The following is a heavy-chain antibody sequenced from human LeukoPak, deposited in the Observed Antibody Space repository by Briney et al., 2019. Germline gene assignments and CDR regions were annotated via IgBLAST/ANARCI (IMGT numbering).Heavy chain of an antibody. CDR2: INWNGDST. J-gene: IGHJ4*02. CDR3: ARDRYYDTSDFLDY. V-gene: IGHV3-20*04. D-gene: IGHD3-22*01. CDR1: GFTFDYYG. Sequence: GGSLRLSCVASGFTFDYYGMTWVRQAPGKGLKWVSGINWNGDSTDYADSVKGRFTVSRDNSQNFLYLHMNSLRAEDTALYYCARDRYYDTSDFLDYWGQGTLVTVSS.